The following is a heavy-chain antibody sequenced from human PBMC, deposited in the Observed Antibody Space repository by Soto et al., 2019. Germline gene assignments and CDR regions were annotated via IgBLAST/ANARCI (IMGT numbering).Heavy chain of an antibody. J-gene: IGHJ4*02. D-gene: IGHD1-26*01. V-gene: IGHV3-21*01. Sequence: GGSLRLSCAASGFTFSSYSMNWVRQAPGKGLEWVSSISSSSSYIYYADSVKGRFTISRDNAKNSLYLQMNSLRAEDTAVYYCARDLDAPGRVGALDYWGQGTLVTVSS. CDR3: ARDLDAPGRVGALDY. CDR1: GFTFSSYS. CDR2: ISSSSSYI.